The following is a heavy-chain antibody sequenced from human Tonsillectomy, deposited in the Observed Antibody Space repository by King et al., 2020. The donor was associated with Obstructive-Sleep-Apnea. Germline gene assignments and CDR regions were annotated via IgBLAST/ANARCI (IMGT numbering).Heavy chain of an antibody. Sequence: VQLVESGGGLVKPGGSLRLSCAASGFTFTEYYMSWIRQAPGKGLEWVSSLSNGNGEPKYADSVKGRFTISRDNANSSVYLQMNGLRDEDTAVYYCARVRIVRSYFLDFWGQGTVVTVSA. CDR2: LSNGNGEP. CDR3: ARVRIVRSYFLDF. D-gene: IGHD2/OR15-2a*01. CDR1: GFTFTEYY. J-gene: IGHJ4*02. V-gene: IGHV3-11*06.